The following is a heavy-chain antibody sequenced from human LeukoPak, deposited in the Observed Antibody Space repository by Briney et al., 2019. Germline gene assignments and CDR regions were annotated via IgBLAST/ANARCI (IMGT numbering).Heavy chain of an antibody. Sequence: PSGTLSLTCAVYGGSFRGYYWSWIRQPPGKGLGWIGEIHYTGATNYKPSLKSRVTISGDPSKNQFSLWVSSVTAADTAVYYCARGVLGPYYFDLWGRGTLVTVSS. CDR2: IHYTGAT. D-gene: IGHD7-27*01. CDR3: ARGVLGPYYFDL. CDR1: GGSFRGYY. J-gene: IGHJ2*01. V-gene: IGHV4-34*01.